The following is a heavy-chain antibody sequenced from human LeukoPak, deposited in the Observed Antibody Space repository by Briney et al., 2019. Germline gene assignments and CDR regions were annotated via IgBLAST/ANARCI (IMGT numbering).Heavy chain of an antibody. Sequence: NPSETLSLTCAVYGGSFSGYYWSWIRQPPGKRLEWIGEINHSGSTNYNPSLKSRVTISVDTSKNQFSLKLSSVTAADTAVYYCARGPREVVTATFDYWGQGTLVTVSS. CDR1: GGSFSGYY. J-gene: IGHJ4*02. CDR3: ARGPREVVTATFDY. D-gene: IGHD2-21*02. CDR2: INHSGST. V-gene: IGHV4-34*01.